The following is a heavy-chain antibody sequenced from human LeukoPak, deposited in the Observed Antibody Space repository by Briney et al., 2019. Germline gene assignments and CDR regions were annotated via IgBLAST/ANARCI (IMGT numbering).Heavy chain of an antibody. CDR3: ARPDDYIGHCHYMDV. Sequence: PSETLSLTCTVSGGSISSSSYYWGWIRQPPREGLEWIGSIHYSGSTYYNPSLKSRVTISIDTSKNQFSLKVNSVTAADTAVYYCARPDDYIGHCHYMDVWGKGTTVTVSS. J-gene: IGHJ6*03. CDR2: IHYSGST. V-gene: IGHV4-39*01. CDR1: GGSISSSSYY. D-gene: IGHD5-24*01.